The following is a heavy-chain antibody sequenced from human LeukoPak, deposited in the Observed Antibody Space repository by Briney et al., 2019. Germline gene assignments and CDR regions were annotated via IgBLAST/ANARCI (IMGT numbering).Heavy chain of an antibody. Sequence: GGSLRLSCAASGFTFTGYAMSWVRQAPGKGLEWVSAISGSGHSTDYADSVKGRFTISRDNSKNTLYLQMNSLRAEDTAVYYCARDGGAGSSSGYYYYYYMDVWGKGTTVTISS. V-gene: IGHV3-23*01. CDR2: ISGSGHST. CDR1: GFTFTGYA. CDR3: ARDGGAGSSSGYYYYYYMDV. D-gene: IGHD6-6*01. J-gene: IGHJ6*03.